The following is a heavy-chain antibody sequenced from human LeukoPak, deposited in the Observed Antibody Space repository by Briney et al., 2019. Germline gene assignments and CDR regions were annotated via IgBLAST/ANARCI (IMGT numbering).Heavy chain of an antibody. J-gene: IGHJ5*02. CDR3: ARDLSGSYYREYNWFDP. CDR1: GFTFSSYS. V-gene: IGHV3-21*01. Sequence: PGGSLRLSCAASGFTFSSYSMNWVRQAPGKGLEWVSSISSSSSYIYYADSVKGRFTISRDNAKNSLYLQMNSLRAEDTAVYYCARDLSGSYYREYNWFDPWGQGTLVTVSS. CDR2: ISSSSSYI. D-gene: IGHD1-26*01.